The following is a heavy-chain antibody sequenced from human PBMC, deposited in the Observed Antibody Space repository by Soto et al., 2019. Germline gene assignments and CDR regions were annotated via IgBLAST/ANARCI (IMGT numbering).Heavy chain of an antibody. CDR3: AKDTIFGVVPYDY. CDR2: ISGSGGST. J-gene: IGHJ4*02. V-gene: IGHV3-23*01. CDR1: GFTFSSYA. D-gene: IGHD3-3*01. Sequence: GGSLRLSCAASGFTFSSYAMSWVRQAPGKGLEWVSSISGSGGSTYYADSVKGRFTISRDNSKNTLYLQMNSLRAEDTAVYYCAKDTIFGVVPYDYWGQGTLVTVSS.